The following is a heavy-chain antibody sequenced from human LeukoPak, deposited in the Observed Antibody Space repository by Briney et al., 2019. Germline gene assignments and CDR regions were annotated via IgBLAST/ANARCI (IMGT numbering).Heavy chain of an antibody. D-gene: IGHD6-19*01. CDR2: ISYDGSNK. V-gene: IGHV3-30*18. Sequence: GRSLRLSCAASGFTFSSYGMHWVRQAPGKGLEWVAVISYDGSNKYYADSVKGRFTISRDNSKNTLYLQMNSLRAEDTAVYYCAKFSIAVAGLDYWGQGTLVTVSS. CDR1: GFTFSSYG. CDR3: AKFSIAVAGLDY. J-gene: IGHJ4*02.